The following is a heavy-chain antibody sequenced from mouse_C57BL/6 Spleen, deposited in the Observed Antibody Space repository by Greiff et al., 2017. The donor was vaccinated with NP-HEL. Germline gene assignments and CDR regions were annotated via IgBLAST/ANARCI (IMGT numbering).Heavy chain of an antibody. CDR3: ARYPHYGSSLDY. CDR2: IDPSDSYT. CDR1: GYTFTSYW. Sequence: VQLQQPGAELVRPGTSVKLSCKASGYTFTSYWMHWVKQRPGQGLEWIGVIDPSDSYTNYNQKFKGKATLTVDTSSSTAYMQLSSLTSEDSAVYYCARYPHYGSSLDYWGQGTTLTVSA. J-gene: IGHJ2*01. D-gene: IGHD1-1*01. V-gene: IGHV1-59*01.